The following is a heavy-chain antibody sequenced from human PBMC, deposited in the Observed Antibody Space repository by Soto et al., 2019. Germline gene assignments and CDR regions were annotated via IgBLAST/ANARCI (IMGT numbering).Heavy chain of an antibody. Sequence: GGSLRLSCAASGFTFSSYAMSWVRQAPGKGLEWVSAISGSGGSTYYADSVKGRFTISRDNSKNTLYLQMNSLRAEDTDVYYCAKDLGTYYYDSSGYSSGRSQGSHYFDYWGQGTLVTVSS. V-gene: IGHV3-23*01. CDR2: ISGSGGST. J-gene: IGHJ4*02. CDR1: GFTFSSYA. CDR3: AKDLGTYYYDSSGYSSGRSQGSHYFDY. D-gene: IGHD3-22*01.